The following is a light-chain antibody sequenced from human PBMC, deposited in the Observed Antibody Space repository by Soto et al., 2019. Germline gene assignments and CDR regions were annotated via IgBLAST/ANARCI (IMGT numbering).Light chain of an antibody. V-gene: IGKV1-5*01. Sequence: EILLTQSPSTLSSSVGERVTLSCRASQTISSCLAWYQQKPGKAPKLLIYEASSLESGVPAWFSGSGSGTESTPTISRLQPDDFADYYCQQNNSYPTFGGGTKVEIK. CDR3: QQNNSYPT. CDR2: EAS. CDR1: QTISSC. J-gene: IGKJ4*02.